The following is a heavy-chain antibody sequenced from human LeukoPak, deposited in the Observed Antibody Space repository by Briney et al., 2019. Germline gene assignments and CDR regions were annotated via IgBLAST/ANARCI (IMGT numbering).Heavy chain of an antibody. J-gene: IGHJ4*02. CDR3: ARDLDKLGYSYGYISLPCDY. V-gene: IGHV3-30*04. CDR2: ISYDGSNK. CDR1: GFTFSSYA. D-gene: IGHD5-18*01. Sequence: GGSLRLSCAASGFTFSSYAMHWVRQAPGKGLEWVAVISYDGSNKYYADSVKGRFTISRDNSKNTLYLQMNSLRAEHTAVYYCARDLDKLGYSYGYISLPCDYWGQGTLVTVSS.